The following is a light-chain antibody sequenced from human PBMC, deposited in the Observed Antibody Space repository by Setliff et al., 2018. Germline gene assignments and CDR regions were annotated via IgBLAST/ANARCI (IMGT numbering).Light chain of an antibody. CDR2: EAS. CDR3: SSYTSLSTRV. V-gene: IGLV2-14*01. J-gene: IGLJ1*01. Sequence: SALTRPASVSGSPGQSITISCTGTSSDVGDYKYVSWYQQLPGKAPKLIIFEASNRPSGIPNRFSGSKSGNMASLSISGLQAEDEADYYCSSYTSLSTRVFGTGTKVTVL. CDR1: SSDVGDYKY.